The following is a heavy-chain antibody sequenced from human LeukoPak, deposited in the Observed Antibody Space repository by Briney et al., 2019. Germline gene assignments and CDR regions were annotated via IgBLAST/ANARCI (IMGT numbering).Heavy chain of an antibody. CDR1: GYTSSIYY. V-gene: IGHV5-51*01. CDR2: MYRGDSDT. D-gene: IGHD1-1*01. J-gene: IGHJ3*02. CDR3: ATNGNYLDAFNI. Sequence: GDSLKISCKASGYTSSIYYIGWVRQMPGRGLEGMGIMYRGDSDTRYSPSFQVQVTISVDKSISTAYLQWSSLKASDTAIYFCATNGNYLDAFNIWGQGTMVTVSS.